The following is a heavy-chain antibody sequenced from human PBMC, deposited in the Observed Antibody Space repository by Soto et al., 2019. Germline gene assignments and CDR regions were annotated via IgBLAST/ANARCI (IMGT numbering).Heavy chain of an antibody. CDR3: AKDLHDYGDYFDY. D-gene: IGHD4-17*01. CDR1: GFTFSSYG. J-gene: IGHJ4*02. Sequence: GGSLRLSCAASGFTFSSYGMHWVRQAPGKGLEWVAVISYDGSNKYYADSVKGRLTISRDNSKNTLYLQMNSLRAEDTAVYYCAKDLHDYGDYFDYWGQGTLVTVSS. V-gene: IGHV3-30*18. CDR2: ISYDGSNK.